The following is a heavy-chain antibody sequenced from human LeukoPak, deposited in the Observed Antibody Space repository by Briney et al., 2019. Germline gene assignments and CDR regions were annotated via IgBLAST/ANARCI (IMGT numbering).Heavy chain of an antibody. J-gene: IGHJ6*03. Sequence: SVKVSCKASGGTFSSYAISWVRQAPGQGLEWMGGIIPIFGTANYAQKFQGRVTITADKSTSTAYMELSSLRSEDTAVYYCARSPLTRSIAAAGTRYYYYMDVWGKGTTVTVSS. D-gene: IGHD6-13*01. CDR1: GGTFSSYA. V-gene: IGHV1-69*06. CDR2: IIPIFGTA. CDR3: ARSPLTRSIAAAGTRYYYYMDV.